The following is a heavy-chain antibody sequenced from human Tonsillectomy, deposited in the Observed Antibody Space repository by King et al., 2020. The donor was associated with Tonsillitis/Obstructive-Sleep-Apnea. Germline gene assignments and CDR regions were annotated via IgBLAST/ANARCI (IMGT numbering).Heavy chain of an antibody. Sequence: VQLQQWGAGLLKPSETLSLTCAVYGGSFSGYYWTWIRQPPGKGLEWIGEINRGGSTNPNPPLKGRVTISADTSKNQSSLMMRSVTAADTAVYYCARVGGLGGSSASDAFDVWGLGTMVTVSS. D-gene: IGHD6-6*01. V-gene: IGHV4-34*01. J-gene: IGHJ3*01. CDR3: ARVGGLGGSSASDAFDV. CDR1: GGSFSGYY. CDR2: INRGGST.